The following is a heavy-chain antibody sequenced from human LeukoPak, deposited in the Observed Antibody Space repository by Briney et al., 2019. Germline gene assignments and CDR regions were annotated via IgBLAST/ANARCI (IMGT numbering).Heavy chain of an antibody. Sequence: PGASVRVSCKASGYTFTGYYMHWVRQAPGQGLEWMGRINPNNGGTNCAQKFQGRVTMTGDTSISTAYMELSSLRSDDTAVYYCARESGSYHGNDYWGQGTLVTVSS. J-gene: IGHJ4*02. V-gene: IGHV1-2*06. CDR1: GYTFTGYY. CDR3: ARESGSYHGNDY. CDR2: INPNNGGT. D-gene: IGHD1-26*01.